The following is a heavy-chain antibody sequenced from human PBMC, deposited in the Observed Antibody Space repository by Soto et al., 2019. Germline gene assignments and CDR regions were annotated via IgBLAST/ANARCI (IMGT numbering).Heavy chain of an antibody. J-gene: IGHJ4*01. V-gene: IGHV4-34*01. Sequence: PSETLSGTCKGSGGPISSGDYYRKWIRQPQGKGLEWIGEINASGSTNYTPSLEIRVTISVDRSQNQFSLNLRSVTAADTAVYYCASGRGTEIYWG. CDR2: INASGST. D-gene: IGHD1-1*01. CDR1: GGPISSGDYY. CDR3: ASGRGTEIY.